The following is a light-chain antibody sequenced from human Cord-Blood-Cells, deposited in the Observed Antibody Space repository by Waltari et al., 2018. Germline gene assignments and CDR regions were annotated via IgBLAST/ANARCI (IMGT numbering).Light chain of an antibody. V-gene: IGLV3-1*01. CDR2: QDS. Sequence: SSELTQPPSVSVSPGQTASITSPGGKFGDKYAGWYQRKPGQSPVLVIYQDSKRPSGIPERFSGSNSGNTATLTISGTQAMDEADYYCQAWDSSTYVFGTGTKVTVL. J-gene: IGLJ1*01. CDR1: KFGDKY. CDR3: QAWDSSTYV.